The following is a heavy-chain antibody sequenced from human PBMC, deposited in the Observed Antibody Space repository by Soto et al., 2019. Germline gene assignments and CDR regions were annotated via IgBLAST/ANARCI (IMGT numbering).Heavy chain of an antibody. J-gene: IGHJ6*02. CDR1: GFTFSSYS. CDR2: ISSSSSTI. D-gene: IGHD3-10*01. CDR3: ARERVWCGESNYYYGMDA. V-gene: IGHV3-48*02. Sequence: EVQLVESGGGLVQPGGSLRLSCAASGFTFSSYSMNWVRQAPGKGLEWVSYISSSSSTIYYADSVKGRFTISRDNAKNSLYLQTNSLRDEDTAVYYCARERVWCGESNYYYGMDAWGQGPTVTVSS.